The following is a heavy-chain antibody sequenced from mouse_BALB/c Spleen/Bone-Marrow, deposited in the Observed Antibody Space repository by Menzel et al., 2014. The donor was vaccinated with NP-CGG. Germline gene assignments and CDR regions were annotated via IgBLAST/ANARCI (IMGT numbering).Heavy chain of an antibody. Sequence: EVQLVESGGGLVQPGGSLRLSCATSGFTFTYYYMSWVRQPPGKALEWLGFIRNKANGYTTEYSASVKGRFTISRDNSQSILYLQMNTLRAEDSATYYCARDRNYGSSWYFDVWGAGTTVTVSS. D-gene: IGHD1-1*01. V-gene: IGHV7-3*02. J-gene: IGHJ1*01. CDR3: ARDRNYGSSWYFDV. CDR2: IRNKANGYTT. CDR1: GFTFTYYY.